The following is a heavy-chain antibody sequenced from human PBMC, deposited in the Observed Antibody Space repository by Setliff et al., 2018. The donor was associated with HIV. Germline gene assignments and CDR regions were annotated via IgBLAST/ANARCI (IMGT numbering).Heavy chain of an antibody. CDR2: IIPILGVA. CDR3: VRGVQSPPHYSYYYMDV. J-gene: IGHJ6*03. CDR1: GYSFTDYY. Sequence: SVKVSCKASGYSFTDYYIHWVRQAPGQGLDWMGRIIPILGVANYAQRFQGKVTITADKSTSTAYMELTSLRFDDTAMYYCVRGVQSPPHYSYYYMDVWGEGTMVTVSS. D-gene: IGHD3-3*01. V-gene: IGHV1-69*04.